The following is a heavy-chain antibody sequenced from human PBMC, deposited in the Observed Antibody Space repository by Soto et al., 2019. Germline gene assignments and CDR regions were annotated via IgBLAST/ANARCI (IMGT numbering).Heavy chain of an antibody. Sequence: PGESLKISCKGSGYRFTSYWITWVRQMPGKGLEWMGRIDPSDSYTDYSPSFQGHVTISADRSISTAYLQWSSLKASDTAMYYCARWGTVAGTITYYYYAMDVWGQGTTVTVSS. D-gene: IGHD6-13*01. CDR1: GYRFTSYW. V-gene: IGHV5-10-1*01. J-gene: IGHJ6*02. CDR3: ARWGTVAGTITYYYYAMDV. CDR2: IDPSDSYT.